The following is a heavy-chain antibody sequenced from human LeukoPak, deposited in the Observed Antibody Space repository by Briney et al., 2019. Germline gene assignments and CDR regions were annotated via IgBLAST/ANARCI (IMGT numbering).Heavy chain of an antibody. CDR2: MNPNSGNT. Sequence: ASVKVSCKASGYTFTSYDINWVRQATGQGLEWMGWMNPNSGNTGYAQKFQGRVTMTRNTSISTAYMELSSLRSEDTAVYYCARSPGFGTTPFNWFDPWGQGTLVTVSS. V-gene: IGHV1-8*01. J-gene: IGHJ5*02. CDR1: GYTFTSYD. CDR3: ARSPGFGTTPFNWFDP. D-gene: IGHD1/OR15-1a*01.